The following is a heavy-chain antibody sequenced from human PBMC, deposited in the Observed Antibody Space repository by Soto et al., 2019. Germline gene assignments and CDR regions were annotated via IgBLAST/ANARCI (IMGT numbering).Heavy chain of an antibody. J-gene: IGHJ4*02. V-gene: IGHV3-30*04. CDR3: AKDRGWSSADLEY. CDR1: GFSFSISP. CDR2: MSYDGSSK. Sequence: QVQLVESGGGVVQPGRSLRLSCAASGFSFSISPMHWVRQAPGKGPEWVALMSYDGSSKYYQDSLKGRFTISRDKSKNTLYLQMSSLRVEDTAVYYCAKDRGWSSADLEYWGQGTLVTVSS. D-gene: IGHD6-19*01.